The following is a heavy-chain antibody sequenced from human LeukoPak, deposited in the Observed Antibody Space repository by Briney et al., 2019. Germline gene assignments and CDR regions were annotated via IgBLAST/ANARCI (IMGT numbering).Heavy chain of an antibody. J-gene: IGHJ3*01. D-gene: IGHD6-19*01. CDR1: GGSISSDY. Sequence: SETLSLTCTVSGGSISSDYWSWIRQPPGKGLEWLGYIYYSGSTNYNPSLKSRVTISVDTSKNHFSLKLNSVTAADTAVYYCARHLPYSRGWLGDAFDVWGQGTMVTVSS. V-gene: IGHV4-59*08. CDR3: ARHLPYSRGWLGDAFDV. CDR2: IYYSGST.